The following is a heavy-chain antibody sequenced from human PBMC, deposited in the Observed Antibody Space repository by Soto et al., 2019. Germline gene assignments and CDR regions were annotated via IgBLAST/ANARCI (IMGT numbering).Heavy chain of an antibody. CDR2: ISSNGGST. Sequence: EAQLVESGGGLVQPGGSLRLSCAASGFTFSSYAMHWVRQAPGKGLEYVSAISSNGGSTYYANSVKGRFTISRDNSKNTLYLQMGSLRAEDMAVYYCARGQWLVSGFDYWGQGTLVTVSS. D-gene: IGHD6-19*01. CDR3: ARGQWLVSGFDY. CDR1: GFTFSSYA. V-gene: IGHV3-64*01. J-gene: IGHJ4*02.